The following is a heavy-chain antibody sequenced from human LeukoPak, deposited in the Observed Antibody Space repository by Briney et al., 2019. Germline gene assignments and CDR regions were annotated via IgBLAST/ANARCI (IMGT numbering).Heavy chain of an antibody. CDR1: GFTFSDYY. V-gene: IGHV3-11*05. CDR2: ISSSSSYT. D-gene: IGHD4-17*01. Sequence: PGGSLRLSCAASGFTFSDYYMSWIRQAPGKGLEWVSYISSSSSYTNYAASEKGRFTIFRNNDKHSLYLQMNSLRAEDTAVYYCARDPLGTTVTPYWGQGTLVTVSS. CDR3: ARDPLGTTVTPY. J-gene: IGHJ4*02.